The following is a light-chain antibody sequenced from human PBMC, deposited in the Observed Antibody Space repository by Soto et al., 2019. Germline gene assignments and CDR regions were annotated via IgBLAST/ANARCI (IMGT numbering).Light chain of an antibody. J-gene: IGKJ1*01. V-gene: IGKV3-20*01. Sequence: EIVLTQSPGTLSLSPGERATLSCRASQSVPSKYLAWYQQNPGQAPRLLIYGASSRATGVPDRFSGSGSGTDFTLTISRLEPEDFAVYYCQQYKTFGQGTKVDIK. CDR2: GAS. CDR1: QSVPSKY. CDR3: QQYKT.